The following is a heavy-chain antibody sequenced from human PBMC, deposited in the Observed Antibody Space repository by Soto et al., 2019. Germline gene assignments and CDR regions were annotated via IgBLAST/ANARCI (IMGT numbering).Heavy chain of an antibody. Sequence: QVQLVQSGAEVKKPGASVKVSCTGSGYTFRSYDIHWVRQATGQGLEWMGWVNPNTGNTGYAQKFQGRVTMTRDMSKSSAYVEVNSLASEDTAIYYRARAYGAGSFDFWGQGTLVSVSS. V-gene: IGHV1-8*01. CDR2: VNPNTGNT. D-gene: IGHD3-10*01. CDR3: ARAYGAGSFDF. CDR1: GYTFRSYD. J-gene: IGHJ5*01.